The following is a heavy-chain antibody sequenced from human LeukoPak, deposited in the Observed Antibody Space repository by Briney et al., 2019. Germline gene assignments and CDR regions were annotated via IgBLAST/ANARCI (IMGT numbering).Heavy chain of an antibody. J-gene: IGHJ3*02. CDR3: AVCIAVAPTKNAFDI. CDR2: IIPIFGTA. D-gene: IGHD6-19*01. CDR1: GGTFSSYA. Sequence: SVKVSCKASGGTFSSYAISWVRRAPGQGLEWMGRIIPIFGTANYAQKFQGRLTITTDESTSTAYMELSSLRSEDTAVYYCAVCIAVAPTKNAFDIWGQGTMVTVSS. V-gene: IGHV1-69*05.